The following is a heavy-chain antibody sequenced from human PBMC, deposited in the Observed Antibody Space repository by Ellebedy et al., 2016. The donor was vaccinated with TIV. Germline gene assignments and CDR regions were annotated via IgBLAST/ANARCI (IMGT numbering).Heavy chain of an antibody. D-gene: IGHD6-19*01. Sequence: ASVKVSCKPSGYTFTSYSMHWVRQAPGQGLEWMGWITYNGNTKFAQNFQGRVTMTTDTSTSTAYMELRSLRSDDTAVYFCARNRFTGWYYFDYWGQGTLVTVSS. CDR3: ARNRFTGWYYFDY. J-gene: IGHJ4*02. V-gene: IGHV1-18*04. CDR2: ITYNGNT. CDR1: GYTFTSYS.